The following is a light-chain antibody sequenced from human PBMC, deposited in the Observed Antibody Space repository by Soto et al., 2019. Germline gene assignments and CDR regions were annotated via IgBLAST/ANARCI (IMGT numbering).Light chain of an antibody. Sequence: DIQMTQSPSSLSASVGDRVTITCRASQSISSYLNWYQQKPGKAPKLLIYAASSLQSGVPSRLRGSGSRTDFTLTISSLQHEDFANYYCQQSYSTPLTFGGGTNVEIK. V-gene: IGKV1-39*01. J-gene: IGKJ4*01. CDR3: QQSYSTPLT. CDR2: AAS. CDR1: QSISSY.